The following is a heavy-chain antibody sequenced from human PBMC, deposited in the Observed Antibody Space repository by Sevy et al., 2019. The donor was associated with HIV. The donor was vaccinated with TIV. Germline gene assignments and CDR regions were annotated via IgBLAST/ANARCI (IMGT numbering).Heavy chain of an antibody. CDR2: ISGYNGNT. D-gene: IGHD4-4*01. CDR1: GSRLTSHG. V-gene: IGHV1-18*04. Sequence: APVKVSCKASGSRLTSHGMSWVRQAPGQGREWMGWISGYNGNTNYAQIFQDRVTLTTDTSTTTAYMEVRTLTSDDTAVYFCSRDHPMTAVTTGGFDFWGQGTLVTVSS. J-gene: IGHJ4*02. CDR3: SRDHPMTAVTTGGFDF.